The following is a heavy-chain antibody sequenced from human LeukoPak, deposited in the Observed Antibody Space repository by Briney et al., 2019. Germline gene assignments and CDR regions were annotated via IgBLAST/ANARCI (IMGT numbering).Heavy chain of an antibody. CDR3: AKDVYYDSRYPHWFDP. CDR2: ISYDGSNK. Sequence: PGGSLRLSCAASGFTFSSYAMHWVRQAPGKGLEWVAVISYDGSNKYYADSVKGRFTISRDNSKNTLYLQMNSLRAEDTAVYYCAKDVYYDSRYPHWFDPWGQGTLVTVSS. V-gene: IGHV3-30-3*01. J-gene: IGHJ5*02. CDR1: GFTFSSYA. D-gene: IGHD3-22*01.